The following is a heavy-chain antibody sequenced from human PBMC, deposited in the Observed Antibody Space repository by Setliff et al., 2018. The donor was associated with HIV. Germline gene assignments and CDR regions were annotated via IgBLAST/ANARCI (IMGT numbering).Heavy chain of an antibody. CDR2: SSGFNAKT. V-gene: IGHV1-18*01. Sequence: GASVKVSCKASGYNFNTYGVSWVRQSPGQGHEWMGWSSGFNAKTLDAPKFKDRVTLTTDTSTTTAHMELRSLRIDDTAIYYCARANSLLQYNEGWSPENPFNIWGQGTLVTVSS. CDR1: GYNFNTYG. D-gene: IGHD1-20*01. J-gene: IGHJ4*03. CDR3: ARANSLLQYNEGWSPENPFNI.